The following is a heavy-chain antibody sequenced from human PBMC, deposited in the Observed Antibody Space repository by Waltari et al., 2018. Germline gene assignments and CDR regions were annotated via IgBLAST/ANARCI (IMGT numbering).Heavy chain of an antibody. V-gene: IGHV4-59*01. CDR2: IYYSGST. CDR1: GGSISSYY. CDR3: ARNHYDFWSGNDDAFDI. Sequence: QVQLQESGPGLVKPSETLSLTCTVSGGSISSYYWSWIRQPPGKGLEWIGYIYYSGSTNYNPSLKSRVTISVDTSKNQFSLKLSSVTAADTAVYYCARNHYDFWSGNDDAFDIWGQGTMVTVSS. D-gene: IGHD3-3*01. J-gene: IGHJ3*02.